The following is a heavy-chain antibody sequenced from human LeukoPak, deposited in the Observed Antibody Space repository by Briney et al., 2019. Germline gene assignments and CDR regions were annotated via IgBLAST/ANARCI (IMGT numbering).Heavy chain of an antibody. CDR1: GYTLTELS. CDR2: FDPEDGET. CDR3: TRDLGVDTTMIFFDC. V-gene: IGHV1-24*01. Sequence: GASVKVSCKVSGYTLTELSMHWVRQAPGKGLEWMGGFDPEDGETIYAQKFQGRVTMTEDTSTDTAYTELSSLRSEDTAVYYCTRDLGVDTTMIFFDCWGQGSLVTVSS. J-gene: IGHJ4*02. D-gene: IGHD5-18*01.